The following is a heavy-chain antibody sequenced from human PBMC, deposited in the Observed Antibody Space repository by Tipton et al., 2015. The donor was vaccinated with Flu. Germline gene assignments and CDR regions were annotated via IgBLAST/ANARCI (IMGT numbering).Heavy chain of an antibody. D-gene: IGHD3-22*01. Sequence: SLRLSCAASGFTFAKYAFHWVRQAPDKGLEWVAVLAYDGGNIYYADSVKGRFTISRDNSKNTLYLQMNSLRTEDTAVYFCARDEDSYDSSGYKGLVYWGQGTLVTVSS. CDR3: ARDEDSYDSSGYKGLVY. CDR1: GFTFAKYA. CDR2: LAYDGGNI. J-gene: IGHJ4*02. V-gene: IGHV3-30-3*01.